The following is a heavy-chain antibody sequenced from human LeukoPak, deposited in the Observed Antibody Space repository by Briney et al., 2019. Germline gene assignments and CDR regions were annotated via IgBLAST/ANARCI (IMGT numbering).Heavy chain of an antibody. V-gene: IGHV3-23*01. J-gene: IGHJ4*02. CDR1: GFSFSSYA. CDR3: AKESGDSSGYYSDY. D-gene: IGHD3-22*01. CDR2: ISGSGGGT. Sequence: GGSLRLSCAASGFSFSSYAMSWVRQAPGKGLEWVSAISGSGGGTYYADSVKGRFTISRDNSKNTVYLQMNSLRADDTAVYYCAKESGDSSGYYSDYRGQGMLVTVSP.